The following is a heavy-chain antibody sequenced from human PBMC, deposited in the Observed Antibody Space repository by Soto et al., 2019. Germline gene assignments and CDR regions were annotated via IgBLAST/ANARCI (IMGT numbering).Heavy chain of an antibody. J-gene: IGHJ4*02. D-gene: IGHD3-16*01. Sequence: VGSLRLSCEASGITFIYAWMSWVRQSPGKGLEWVGRIKSKGGGETTDYGAPVEGRFTISRDDSKNMVYLQMNSLKSEDTAVYYCATVRSLRCLSFESLGQRTLVILSS. CDR2: IKSKGGGETT. CDR1: GITFIYAW. V-gene: IGHV3-15*01. CDR3: ATVRSLRCLSFES.